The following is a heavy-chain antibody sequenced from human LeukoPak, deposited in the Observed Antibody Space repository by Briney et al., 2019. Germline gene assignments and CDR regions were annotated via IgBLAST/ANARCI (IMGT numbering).Heavy chain of an antibody. V-gene: IGHV1-3*01. Sequence: ASVKVSCKASGYTFTSYAMHWVRQAPGQRLEWMGWINAGNGNTKYSQKFQGRVTITRDTSASTAYMELSSLRAEDTAVYYCAKDSVLLRYFDWGLFDYWGQGTLVTVSS. D-gene: IGHD3-9*01. CDR3: AKDSVLLRYFDWGLFDY. CDR2: INAGNGNT. CDR1: GYTFTSYA. J-gene: IGHJ4*02.